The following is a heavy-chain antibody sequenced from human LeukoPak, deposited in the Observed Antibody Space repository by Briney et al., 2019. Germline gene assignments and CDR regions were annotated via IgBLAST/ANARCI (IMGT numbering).Heavy chain of an antibody. CDR2: IRGDESRK. J-gene: IGHJ3*02. Sequence: GGLRLSCAASGFSFSSYWMTWLRQAPGKGLEWVANIRGDESRKYYLDSVTGRFTISRDNAKKSLYLQMNSLRAEDTAVYYCARDANYHVSSDYYDAFDIWGQGTTVTVSS. CDR1: GFSFSSYW. CDR3: ARDANYHVSSDYYDAFDI. D-gene: IGHD3-22*01. V-gene: IGHV3-7*01.